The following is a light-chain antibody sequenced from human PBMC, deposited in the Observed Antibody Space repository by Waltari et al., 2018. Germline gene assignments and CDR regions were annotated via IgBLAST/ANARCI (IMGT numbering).Light chain of an antibody. V-gene: IGKV3-11*01. Sequence: EIVLTQSPATLSLSPGERATLSCRASQSVNEYLAWYQQIPGQAPRLLIYDASNMATGIPARFSGSGSGTDFTLTISSLEPEDFAIYYCHVRSNWPPVTFGGGTKVEIK. CDR1: QSVNEY. CDR3: HVRSNWPPVT. CDR2: DAS. J-gene: IGKJ4*01.